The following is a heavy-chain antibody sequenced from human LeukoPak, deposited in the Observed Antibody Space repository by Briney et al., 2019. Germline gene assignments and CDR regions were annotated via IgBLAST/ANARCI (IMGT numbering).Heavy chain of an antibody. V-gene: IGHV4-59*01. CDR2: IYYSGST. Sequence: SETLSVTCTVSGASISSYYWSWIRQPPGKGLEWIGYIYYSGSTKYNPSLKRRVTISVDTSKSQFSLKVSSVTAEDTAVYYCASGPYPAAGTDHQFDYWGQGAPVTVSS. D-gene: IGHD6-13*01. J-gene: IGHJ4*02. CDR3: ASGPYPAAGTDHQFDY. CDR1: GASISSYY.